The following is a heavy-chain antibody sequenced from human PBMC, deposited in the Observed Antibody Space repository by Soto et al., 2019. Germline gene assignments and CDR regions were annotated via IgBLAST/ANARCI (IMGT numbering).Heavy chain of an antibody. V-gene: IGHV4-31*03. J-gene: IGHJ4*02. D-gene: IGHD4-4*01. Sequence: SETLSLTCTVSGGSISSGGYYWSWIRQHPGKGLEWIGYIYYSGSTYYNPSLKSRVTISVDTSKNQFSLKLSSVTAADTAVYYCARVKRMTTVPYAVPFDYWGQGTLVTVSS. CDR2: IYYSGST. CDR1: GGSISSGGYY. CDR3: ARVKRMTTVPYAVPFDY.